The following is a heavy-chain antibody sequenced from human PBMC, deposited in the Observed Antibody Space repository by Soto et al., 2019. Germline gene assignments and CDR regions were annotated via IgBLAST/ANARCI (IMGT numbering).Heavy chain of an antibody. D-gene: IGHD1-1*01. V-gene: IGHV4-4*07. CDR2: IYTSGTT. J-gene: IGHJ4*02. CDR3: ARGRGSTGTTYYFDY. CDR1: GGSISSYY. Sequence: SETLSLTCSVSGGSISSYYWTWIRQPAGKGLEWIGRIYTSGTTNYNPSLESRVTMSVDTSKNQFSLRLSSVTAADTAVYYCARGRGSTGTTYYFDYWGQGTLVTVYS.